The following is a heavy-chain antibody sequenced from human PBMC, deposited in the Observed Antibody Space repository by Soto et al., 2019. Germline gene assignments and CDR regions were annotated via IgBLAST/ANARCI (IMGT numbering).Heavy chain of an antibody. CDR3: ARGSSIAGLYYGMDV. Sequence: PSETLSLTCAVSGGSISSSNWWSWVRQPPGKGLEWIGEIYHSGSTNYNPSLKSRVTISLDKSKNQFSLKLSSVTAADTAVYYCARGSSIAGLYYGMDVWGQGTTVTVSS. CDR1: GGSISSSNW. J-gene: IGHJ6*02. CDR2: IYHSGST. D-gene: IGHD6-6*01. V-gene: IGHV4-4*02.